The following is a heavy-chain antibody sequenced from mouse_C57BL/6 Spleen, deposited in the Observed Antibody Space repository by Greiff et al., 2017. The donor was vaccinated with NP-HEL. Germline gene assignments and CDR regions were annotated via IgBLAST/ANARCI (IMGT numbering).Heavy chain of an antibody. J-gene: IGHJ3*01. Sequence: QVQLQQSGAELLRPAASVTLSCKASGYSLTDYEMHWVKQTPLPGLEWIGATDPETGGTAYNQKSQGKAILTADKSSSTAYMELRSLTSEDSAVYYCTRGDYSNYPHFAYWGQGTLVTVSA. CDR3: TRGDYSNYPHFAY. V-gene: IGHV1-15*01. CDR2: TDPETGGT. CDR1: GYSLTDYE. D-gene: IGHD2-5*01.